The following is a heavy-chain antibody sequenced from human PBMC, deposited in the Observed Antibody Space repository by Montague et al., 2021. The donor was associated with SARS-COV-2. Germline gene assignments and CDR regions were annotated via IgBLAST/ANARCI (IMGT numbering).Heavy chain of an antibody. CDR3: ARRAAPLPDLDWSQSYYDYYGLDV. CDR2: VNYGGST. V-gene: IGHV4-59*11. J-gene: IGHJ6*02. Sequence: SETLSLTCTVSSGSISSHYWSWIRQPPGKGLEWIGYVNYGGSTNYNPSLKSRVSISVDTAQKQFSLNLTSVTAADTAVYYCARRAAPLPDLDWSQSYYDYYGLDVWGQGTTVAVS. CDR1: SGSISSHY. D-gene: IGHD3/OR15-3a*01.